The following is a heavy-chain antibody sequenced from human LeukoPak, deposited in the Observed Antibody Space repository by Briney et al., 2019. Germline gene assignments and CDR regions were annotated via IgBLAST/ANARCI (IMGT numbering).Heavy chain of an antibody. CDR2: ISAYNGNT. CDR3: AREYCGGGSCYIFDY. J-gene: IGHJ4*02. CDR1: GYTFTSYG. Sequence: ASVKVSCKASGYTFTSYGISWVRQAPGKGLEWMGWISAYNGNTNYAQKLQGRVTMTTDTSTSTAYMELRSLRSDDTAVYYCAREYCGGGSCYIFDYWGQGTLVTVSS. V-gene: IGHV1-18*04. D-gene: IGHD2-15*01.